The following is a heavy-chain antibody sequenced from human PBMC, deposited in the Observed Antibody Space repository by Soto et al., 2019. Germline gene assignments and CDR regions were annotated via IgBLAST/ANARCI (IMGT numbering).Heavy chain of an antibody. J-gene: IGHJ4*02. CDR2: ISYSGST. CDR1: GGSIGGDSDY. D-gene: IGHD1-1*01. Sequence: SETLSLTCTVSGGSIGGDSDYWGWIRQSPEKGLEWIASISYSGSTYYNPTLKSRLIISVDTSKNQFSLKLSSVTAADTAVYYCARHLSTTIAPLPFDYWGQGTLVTVSS. V-gene: IGHV4-39*01. CDR3: ARHLSTTIAPLPFDY.